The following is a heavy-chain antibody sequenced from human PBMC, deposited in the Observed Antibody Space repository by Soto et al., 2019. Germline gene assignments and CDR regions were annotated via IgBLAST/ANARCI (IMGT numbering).Heavy chain of an antibody. CDR2: IIPVLGIA. CDR1: GGTFSSYT. CDR3: ARGGPPGGIGY. Sequence: QVQLVQSGAEVKKPGSSVKVSCKASGGTFSSYTISWVRQAPGQGLEWMGRIIPVLGIANYAQKFQGRVTITANKSTSTAYMELSSLRSEDTAVYYCARGGPPGGIGYWGQGTLVTVSS. D-gene: IGHD2-8*02. J-gene: IGHJ4*02. V-gene: IGHV1-69*02.